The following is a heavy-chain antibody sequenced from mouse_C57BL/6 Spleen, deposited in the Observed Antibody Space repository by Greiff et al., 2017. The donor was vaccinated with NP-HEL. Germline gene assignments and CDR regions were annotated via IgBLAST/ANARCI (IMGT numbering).Heavy chain of an antibody. V-gene: IGHV1-18*01. CDR3: ARTTVVTSYALDY. CDR2: INPYNGGP. Sequence: VQLKQSGPELVKPGASVKISCKASGYTFTDYNMDWVKQSHGKSLEWIGDINPYNGGPIYNQKFKGKATLTVDKSSSTAYMELRSLTSEDTAVYYYARTTVVTSYALDYWGQGTSVTVSS. D-gene: IGHD1-1*01. CDR1: GYTFTDYN. J-gene: IGHJ4*01.